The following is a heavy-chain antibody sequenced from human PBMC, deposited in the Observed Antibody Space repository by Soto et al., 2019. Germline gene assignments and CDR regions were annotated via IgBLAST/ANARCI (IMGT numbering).Heavy chain of an antibody. CDR2: ITIRTGNV. CDR1: GFTISECS. V-gene: IGHV3-48*02. D-gene: IGHD3-10*02. Sequence: GGSLRLSCEASGFTISECSMNWVRQAPGKGLEWLAYITIRTGNVLYADSVRGRFTISADNAENSVILQMNSPRDEDSAVYFCVRDRDLYRDMFHADLWGQGTLVTVSS. J-gene: IGHJ4*01. CDR3: VRDRDLYRDMFHADL.